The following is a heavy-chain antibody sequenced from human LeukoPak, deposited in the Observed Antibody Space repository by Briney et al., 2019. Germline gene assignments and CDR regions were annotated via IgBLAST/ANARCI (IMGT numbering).Heavy chain of an antibody. Sequence: SETLSLTCTVSGGSIRSSTYNWAWIRQPPGKRLEWSGSIHYTGSTYYNPSLKSRVTISVDTSKSQFSLKLSSVTAADTAVYYCARTGGSFYFYYYMDVWGKGTTVTVSS. J-gene: IGHJ6*03. D-gene: IGHD1-26*01. CDR2: IHYTGST. CDR3: ARTGGSFYFYYYMDV. CDR1: GGSIRSSTYN. V-gene: IGHV4-39*07.